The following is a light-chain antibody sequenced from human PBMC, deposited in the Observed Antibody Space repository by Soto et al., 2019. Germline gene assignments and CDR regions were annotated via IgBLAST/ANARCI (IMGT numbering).Light chain of an antibody. CDR2: EVS. J-gene: IGLJ1*01. Sequence: QSALTQPASVSGSPGQSITISCTGTSSDVGGYNYVSWYQLHPGKAPKLMVYEVSNRPSGVSNRLSGSKSGNTASLTISGLQAEDEADYYRSSYTSSTAYVFGTGTKLTVL. CDR1: SSDVGGYNY. CDR3: SSYTSSTAYV. V-gene: IGLV2-14*01.